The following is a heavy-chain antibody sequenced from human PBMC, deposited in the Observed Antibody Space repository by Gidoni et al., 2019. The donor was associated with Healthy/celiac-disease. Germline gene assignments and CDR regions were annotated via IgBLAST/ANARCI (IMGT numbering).Heavy chain of an antibody. CDR3: ARVSLYGSSYYYGMDV. Sequence: QVQLQESGPGLVKPSETLSLTCTVSGGSISSYYWSWIRQPPGKGLEWIGYIYYSGSTNYNPSLKSRVTISVDTSKNQFSLKLSSVTAADTAVYYCARVSLYGSSYYYGMDVWGQGTTVTVSS. J-gene: IGHJ6*02. CDR1: GGSISSYY. D-gene: IGHD3-10*01. CDR2: IYYSGST. V-gene: IGHV4-59*01.